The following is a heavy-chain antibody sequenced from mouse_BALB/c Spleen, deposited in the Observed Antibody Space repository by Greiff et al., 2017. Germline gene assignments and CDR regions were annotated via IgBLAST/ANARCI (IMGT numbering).Heavy chain of an antibody. D-gene: IGHD2-14*01. Sequence: SGPELVKPGALVKISCKASGYTFTSYDINWVKQRPGQGLEWIGWIYPGDGSTKYNEKFKGKATLTADKSSSTAYMQLSSLTSENSAVYFCARVGVRRGGYAMDYWGQGTSVTVSS. V-gene: IGHV1S33*01. CDR3: ARVGVRRGGYAMDY. CDR2: IYPGDGST. CDR1: GYTFTSYD. J-gene: IGHJ4*01.